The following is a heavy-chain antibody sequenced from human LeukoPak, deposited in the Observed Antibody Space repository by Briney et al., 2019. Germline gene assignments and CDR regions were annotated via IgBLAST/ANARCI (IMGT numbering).Heavy chain of an antibody. V-gene: IGHV4-4*07. D-gene: IGHD3-3*01. J-gene: IGHJ3*02. CDR3: ARLGFLEWSPSVAAFDI. CDR1: GGSISSYY. CDR2: IYTSGST. Sequence: LETLSLTCTVSGGSISSYYWSWIRQPAGKGLEWIGRIYTSGSTNYNPSLKSRVTMSVDTSKNQFSLKLSSVTAADTAVYYCARLGFLEWSPSVAAFDIWGQGIMVTVSS.